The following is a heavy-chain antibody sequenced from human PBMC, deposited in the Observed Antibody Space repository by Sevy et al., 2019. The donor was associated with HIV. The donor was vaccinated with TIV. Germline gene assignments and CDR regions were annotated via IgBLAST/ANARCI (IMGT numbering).Heavy chain of an antibody. V-gene: IGHV3-7*01. Sequence: GGSLRLSCAASGFTFSSYWINWVRQAPGEGLEWVANINQGGNQKHYMDSVKGRFTISRDNAENAVYLQMNSLRVEDTAVYYCARGPSGAAACRFDSWGQGTLVTVSS. CDR1: GFTFSSYW. CDR2: INQGGNQK. CDR3: ARGPSGAAACRFDS. D-gene: IGHD6-13*01. J-gene: IGHJ4*02.